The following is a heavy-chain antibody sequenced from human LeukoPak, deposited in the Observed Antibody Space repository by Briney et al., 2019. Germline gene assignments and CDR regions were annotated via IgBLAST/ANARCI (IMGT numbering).Heavy chain of an antibody. CDR1: GGSFSSSSYY. CDR2: ISYSGST. CDR3: ARGPGVGGGYNYWDY. V-gene: IGHV4-39*02. Sequence: SETLSLTCSVSGGSFSSSSYYWGWIRQPPGKGLEWIGSISYSGSTFYNPSLKSRVTISVDTSKNHFSLKLSSVTAADTALYYCARGPGVGGGYNYWDYWGQGTLVTVSS. D-gene: IGHD5-24*01. J-gene: IGHJ4*02.